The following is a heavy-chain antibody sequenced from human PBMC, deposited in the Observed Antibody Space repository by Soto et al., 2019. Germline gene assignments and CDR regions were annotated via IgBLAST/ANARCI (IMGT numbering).Heavy chain of an antibody. D-gene: IGHD3-22*01. V-gene: IGHV3-7*05. CDR3: ARDVNYYDSSGYYPDFDY. J-gene: IGHJ4*02. CDR2: IKQDGSEK. Sequence: GGSLRLSCAASGFTFSSYWMSWVRQAPGKGLEWVANIKQDGSEKYYVDSVKGRFTISRDNAKNSLYLQMNSLRAEDTAVYYCARDVNYYDSSGYYPDFDYWGQGTLVTVSS. CDR1: GFTFSSYW.